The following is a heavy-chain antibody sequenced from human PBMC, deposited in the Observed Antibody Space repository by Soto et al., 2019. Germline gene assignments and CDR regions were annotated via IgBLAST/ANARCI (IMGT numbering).Heavy chain of an antibody. CDR1: GYTFSSYA. V-gene: IGHV1-3*01. J-gene: IGHJ4*02. CDR2: INAGTGNT. CDR3: ARDRCPVGMCYTGHLDY. Sequence: ASVKVSCKASGYTFSSYAMHWVRQAPGQRLEWMGRINAGTGNTKYSQKFQGRVTITRDTSATTAYMELSSLRPEDTAVYFCARDRCPVGMCYTGHLDYWGQGTLVTVSS. D-gene: IGHD2-8*02.